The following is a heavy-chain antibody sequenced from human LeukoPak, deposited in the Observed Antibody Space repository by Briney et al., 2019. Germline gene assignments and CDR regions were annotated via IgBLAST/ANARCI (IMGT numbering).Heavy chain of an antibody. V-gene: IGHV4-4*07. CDR1: GGSVSSYY. CDR2: IYTSGTT. D-gene: IGHD1-26*01. Sequence: SETLSLTCTVSGGSVSSYYWSWIRQPAGKGLEWIGRIYTSGTTNYNPSLKSRVTMSVDTSKNQFSLKLSSVTAADTAVYYCARHIVEATGVDYWGQGTLVTVSS. J-gene: IGHJ4*02. CDR3: ARHIVEATGVDY.